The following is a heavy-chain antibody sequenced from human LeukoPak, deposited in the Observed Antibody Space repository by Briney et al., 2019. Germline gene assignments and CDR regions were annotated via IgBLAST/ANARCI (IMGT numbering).Heavy chain of an antibody. CDR1: GGSISSYY. CDR2: IYYSGST. D-gene: IGHD6-19*01. V-gene: IGHV4-59*01. J-gene: IGHJ4*02. CDR3: ARENLSGWYDRGIDY. Sequence: PSETLSLTCTVSGGSISSYYWSWIRQPPGKGLEWIGYIYYSGSTNYNPSLKSRVTISVDTSKNQFSLKLSSVTAADTAVYYCARENLSGWYDRGIDYWGQGTLVTVSS.